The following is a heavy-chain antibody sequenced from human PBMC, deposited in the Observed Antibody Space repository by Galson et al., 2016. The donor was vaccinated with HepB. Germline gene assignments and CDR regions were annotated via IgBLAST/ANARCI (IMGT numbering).Heavy chain of an antibody. J-gene: IGHJ4*02. CDR2: IKQDGSEE. Sequence: SLRLSCAASGFTLSSYWMSWVRQAPGKGLEWVANIKQDGSEEYYVDSVKGRFTISRDNAKNSLYLQMNSLRVDDTAVYYCARDQAPLPGDYWGQGTLVTVSS. V-gene: IGHV3-7*05. D-gene: IGHD2-15*01. CDR1: GFTLSSYW. CDR3: ARDQAPLPGDY.